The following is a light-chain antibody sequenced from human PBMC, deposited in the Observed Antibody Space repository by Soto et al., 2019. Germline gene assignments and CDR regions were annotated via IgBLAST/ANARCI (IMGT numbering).Light chain of an antibody. Sequence: DIVVTQSPDSLAVALGETAAINCKSSQSLLYSANKKNYLAWYQQKQGQTPKLLFYWASTRESGVPDRFSGSGSGTDFTLQISRVEAEDVWVYYCMQALQNPFTFGGGTKVDIK. V-gene: IGKV4-1*01. CDR1: QSLLYSANKKNY. J-gene: IGKJ4*01. CDR2: WAS. CDR3: MQALQNPFT.